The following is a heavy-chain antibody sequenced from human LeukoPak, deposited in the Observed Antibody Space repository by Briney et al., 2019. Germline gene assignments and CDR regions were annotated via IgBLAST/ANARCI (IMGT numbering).Heavy chain of an antibody. J-gene: IGHJ4*02. CDR1: GFTFSNYY. CDR3: ARVIVVVPAAHPMYYFDY. V-gene: IGHV3-11*04. Sequence: GGSLRLSCAASGFTFSNYYMSWIRQAPGKGLEWVSYISSSGSTIYYADSVKGRFTISRDNAKNSLYLQMNSLRAEDTAVYYCARVIVVVPAAHPMYYFDYWGQGTLVTVSS. D-gene: IGHD2-2*01. CDR2: ISSSGSTI.